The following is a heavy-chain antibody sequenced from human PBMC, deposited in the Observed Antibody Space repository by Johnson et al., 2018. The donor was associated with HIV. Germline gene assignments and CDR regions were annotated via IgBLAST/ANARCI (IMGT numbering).Heavy chain of an antibody. V-gene: IGHV3-23*04. CDR1: GFTFGDYA. Sequence: VQLVESGGGLVQPGRSLRLSCSAPGFTFGDYAMSWVRQAPGKGLEWVSAISGSGGSTYYADSVKGRFTISRDNSKNSLYLQMNSLRAEDTAVYYCARDPYTSAGNPFDIWGQGTRVTVS. CDR2: ISGSGGST. J-gene: IGHJ3*02. D-gene: IGHD3-10*01. CDR3: ARDPYTSAGNPFDI.